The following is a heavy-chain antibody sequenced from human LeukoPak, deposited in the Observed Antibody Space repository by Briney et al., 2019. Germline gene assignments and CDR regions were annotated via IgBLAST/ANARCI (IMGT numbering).Heavy chain of an antibody. Sequence: KPGGSLRLSCAASGFTFSSYSMNWVRQAPEKGLEWVSSISSSSSYIYYADSVKGRFTISRDNAKNSLYLQMNSLRAEDTAVYYCARDDEGLNWFDPWGQGTLVTVSS. CDR1: GFTFSSYS. V-gene: IGHV3-21*01. J-gene: IGHJ5*02. CDR2: ISSSSSYI. CDR3: ARDDEGLNWFDP.